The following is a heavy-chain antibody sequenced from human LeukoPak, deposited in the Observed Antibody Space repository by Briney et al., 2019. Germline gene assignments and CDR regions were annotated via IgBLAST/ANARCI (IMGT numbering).Heavy chain of an antibody. Sequence: PGGSLRLSCAASGFTFSTYNMNWVRQAPGKGLEWVSSISTTCDFTYYEDSLKGRFTISRDNAKNSLYLQMNNLRAEDTALYYCVRDAISMVRGVFILGEAFDIWGQGTMVTVSS. D-gene: IGHD3-10*01. CDR1: GFTFSTYN. J-gene: IGHJ3*02. CDR3: VRDAISMVRGVFILGEAFDI. V-gene: IGHV3-21*01. CDR2: ISTTCDFT.